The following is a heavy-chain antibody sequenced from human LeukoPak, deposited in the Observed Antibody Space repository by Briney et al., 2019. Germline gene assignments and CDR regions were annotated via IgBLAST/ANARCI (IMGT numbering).Heavy chain of an antibody. CDR3: VGIQLWAPGYYYYMDV. J-gene: IGHJ6*03. Sequence: SQTLSLTCTVSGGSISSGSYYWSWIRQPAGKGLEWIGRIYTSGSTNYNPSLKSRVTISVDTSKNQFSLKLSSVTAADTAVYYCVGIQLWAPGYYYYMDVWGKGTTVTISS. D-gene: IGHD5-18*01. CDR1: GGSISSGSYY. CDR2: IYTSGST. V-gene: IGHV4-61*02.